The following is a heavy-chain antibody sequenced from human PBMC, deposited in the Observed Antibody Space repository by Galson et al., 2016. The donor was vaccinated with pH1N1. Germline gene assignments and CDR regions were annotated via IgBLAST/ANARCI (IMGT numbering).Heavy chain of an antibody. D-gene: IGHD3-22*01. CDR1: GGTFGSFG. CDR2: IIPIFNTA. J-gene: IGHJ2*01. CDR3: ASEDYYDTDLSDWYFDL. V-gene: IGHV1-69*13. Sequence: SVKVPCKASGGTFGSFGINWVRQAPGQGLEWMGGIIPIFNTANYARNFQGRVTITADESTTTAYMELSSLRSDDTAVYFCASEDYYDTDLSDWYFDLWGRGTLLTVSS.